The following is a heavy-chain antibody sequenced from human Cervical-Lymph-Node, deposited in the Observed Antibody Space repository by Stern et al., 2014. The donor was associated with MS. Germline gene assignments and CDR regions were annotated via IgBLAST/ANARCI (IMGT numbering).Heavy chain of an antibody. D-gene: IGHD3-3*01. J-gene: IGHJ3*02. CDR3: ASGPGYYGAVFDI. CDR1: GYTFTNYA. Sequence: VQLVQSGAEVKKPGASVKVSCKASGYTFTNYAIHWVRQAPGQRLEYMGWINTDDGNTKYSQKFQGRITFTMDTSANTAYVELSTLTSEDTAVYYCASGPGYYGAVFDIWGQGTVVTVSS. V-gene: IGHV1-3*04. CDR2: INTDDGNT.